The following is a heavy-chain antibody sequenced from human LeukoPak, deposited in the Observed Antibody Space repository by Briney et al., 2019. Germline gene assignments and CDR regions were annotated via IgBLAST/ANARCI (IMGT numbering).Heavy chain of an antibody. J-gene: IGHJ5*02. CDR3: AAGSTSPFGP. CDR2: IHYTGST. D-gene: IGHD2-2*01. V-gene: IGHV4-59*01. Sequence: SETLSLTCIVSGDSISSYYWSWIRQPPGKGLEWIVYIHYTGSTNFNPFLKSRVTMSLDTTKNQFSLNLTSVTAADTAVYYCAAGSTSPFGPWGQGILVTVSS. CDR1: GDSISSYY.